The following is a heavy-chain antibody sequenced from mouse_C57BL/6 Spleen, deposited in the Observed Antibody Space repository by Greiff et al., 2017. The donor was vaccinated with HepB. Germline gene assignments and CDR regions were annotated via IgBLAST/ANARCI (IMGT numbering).Heavy chain of an antibody. CDR2: ISDGGSYT. D-gene: IGHD3-3*01. Sequence: EVKLMESGGGLVKPGGSLKLSCAASGFTFSSYAMSWVRQTPEKRLEWVATISDGGSYTYYPDNVKGRFTISRDNAKNNLYLQMSHLKSEDTAMYYCARDVGYFGYWGQGTTLTVSS. CDR3: ARDVGYFGY. CDR1: GFTFSSYA. V-gene: IGHV5-4*01. J-gene: IGHJ2*01.